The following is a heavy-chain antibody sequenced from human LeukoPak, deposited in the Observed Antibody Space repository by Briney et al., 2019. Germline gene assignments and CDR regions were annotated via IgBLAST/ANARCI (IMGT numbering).Heavy chain of an antibody. J-gene: IGHJ6*04. D-gene: IGHD3-10*02. V-gene: IGHV3-30*02. CDR1: GFTFSNSG. CDR3: AELGITMIGGV. Sequence: GGSLRLSCAPSGFTFSNSGMHWVRQAPGKGLEWVAFIRNDGSIRYYADSIKGRFTISRDNSKNTLYLQMNSLRAEDTAVYYCAELGITMIGGVWGKGTTVTISS. CDR2: IRNDGSIR.